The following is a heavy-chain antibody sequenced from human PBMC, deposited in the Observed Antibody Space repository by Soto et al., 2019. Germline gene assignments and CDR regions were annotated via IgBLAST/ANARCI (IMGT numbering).Heavy chain of an antibody. D-gene: IGHD3-16*01. CDR3: ARALLRLGEFPNYYGMDV. Sequence: PSETLSLTCTVSGGSISSGGYYWSWIRQHPGKGLEWIGYIYYSGSTYYNPSLKSRVTTSVDTSKNQFSLKLSSVTAADTAVYYFARALLRLGEFPNYYGMDVWGQGTTVTVSS. CDR2: IYYSGST. CDR1: GGSISSGGYY. J-gene: IGHJ6*02. V-gene: IGHV4-31*03.